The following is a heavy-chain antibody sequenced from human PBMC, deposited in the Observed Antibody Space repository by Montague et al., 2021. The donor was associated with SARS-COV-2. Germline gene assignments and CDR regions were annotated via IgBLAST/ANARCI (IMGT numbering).Heavy chain of an antibody. CDR3: ARGGGDYGGNPFDY. CDR2: IYYSGST. V-gene: IGHV4-59*01. Sequence: SETLSLTCTVSGVSITTYYWSWIRQPPGKGLEWIGYIYYSGSTYCTPSLKSRVSFSVDASKNEFSLRLTSVSAADTAVYYCARGGGDYGGNPFDYWGQGTLVTVSS. J-gene: IGHJ4*02. CDR1: GVSITTYY. D-gene: IGHD4-23*01.